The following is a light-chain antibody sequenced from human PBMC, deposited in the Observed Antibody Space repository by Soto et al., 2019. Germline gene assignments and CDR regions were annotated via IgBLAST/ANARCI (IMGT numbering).Light chain of an antibody. J-gene: IGKJ4*01. Sequence: DIVLTQSPGTLSLSPGERATLSCRASQSVNNNFLAWYQQKPGQAPRILIYGASSRATGIPDRFSGSGSGTDFNLTINRLDPEDFAVYYCQHYVTYPLTFGGGTKVEIK. V-gene: IGKV3-20*01. CDR3: QHYVTYPLT. CDR1: QSVNNNF. CDR2: GAS.